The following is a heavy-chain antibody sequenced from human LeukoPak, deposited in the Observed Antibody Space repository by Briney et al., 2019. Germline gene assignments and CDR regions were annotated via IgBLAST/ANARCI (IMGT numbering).Heavy chain of an antibody. CDR2: IYYSGST. V-gene: IGHV4-59*01. CDR3: PRVYYYYYIDV. Sequence: SETLSLTCTVSGGSISSYYWRWIRQPPGKGLEWIGYIYYSGSTNYNPSLKSRVTISVDTSKNQFSLKLSSVTAADTAAYYCPRVYYYYYIDVWGKGTTVTVSS. CDR1: GGSISSYY. J-gene: IGHJ6*03.